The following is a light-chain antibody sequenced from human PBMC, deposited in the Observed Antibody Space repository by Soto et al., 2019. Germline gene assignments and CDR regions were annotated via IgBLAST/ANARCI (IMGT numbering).Light chain of an antibody. CDR2: AAS. Sequence: DIQMTQSPSSVSASVGDRVTITCRASQSISRWLAWYQQRPGKAPNLLIYAASNLQSGVPSRFSGRGSGKDFNVTIRRLQPEDFAPYYCQQPNIFPPTFGQGTKVEIK. CDR3: QQPNIFPPT. V-gene: IGKV1-12*01. CDR1: QSISRW. J-gene: IGKJ1*01.